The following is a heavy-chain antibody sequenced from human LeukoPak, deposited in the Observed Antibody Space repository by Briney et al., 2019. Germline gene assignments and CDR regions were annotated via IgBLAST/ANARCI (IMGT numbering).Heavy chain of an antibody. D-gene: IGHD2-21*02. CDR2: ISGGGDIT. J-gene: IGHJ4*02. CDR3: VREDTPATANY. CDR1: GFNFANHA. V-gene: IGHV3-23*01. Sequence: GGSLRLSCAASGFNFANHAMSWVRQTPGKGLEWVSAISGGGDITYCADSVTGRFTISRDNSKDTLFLQMHSLRPGDTAVYYCVREDTPATANYWGQGTLVTISS.